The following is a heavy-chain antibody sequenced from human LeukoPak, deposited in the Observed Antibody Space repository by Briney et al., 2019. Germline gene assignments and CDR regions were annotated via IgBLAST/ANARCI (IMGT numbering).Heavy chain of an antibody. J-gene: IGHJ5*02. CDR1: GYTFTGYY. D-gene: IGHD1-26*01. CDR3: ARARYAGGTVGATLNWFDP. V-gene: IGHV1-18*04. Sequence: ASVKVSCKASGYTFTGYYMHWVRQAPGQGLEWMGWISAYNGNTNYAQKLQGRVTMTTDTSTSTAYMELRSLRSDDTAVYYCARARYAGGTVGATLNWFDPWGQGTLVTVSS. CDR2: ISAYNGNT.